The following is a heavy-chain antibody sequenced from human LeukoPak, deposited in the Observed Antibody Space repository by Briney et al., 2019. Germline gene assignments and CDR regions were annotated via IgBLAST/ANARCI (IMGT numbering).Heavy chain of an antibody. CDR3: AKLLYCSSTSCYANNWFDP. Sequence: QPGGSLRLSCAVSGFIVNTYYMSWVRQAPGKGLEWVSIIYSDGSTYYADSVKGRFTISRDTSKNTLYLQMNSLRAEDTAVYYCAKLLYCSSTSCYANNWFDPWGQGTLVTVSS. D-gene: IGHD2-2*01. CDR1: GFIVNTYY. CDR2: IYSDGST. V-gene: IGHV3-66*02. J-gene: IGHJ5*02.